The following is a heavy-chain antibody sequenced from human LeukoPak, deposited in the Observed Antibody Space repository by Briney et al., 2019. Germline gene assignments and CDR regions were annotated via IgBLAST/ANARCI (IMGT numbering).Heavy chain of an antibody. CDR3: ARENNFGSGMDV. Sequence: GGSLRLACAASGFTVSSNSMNWVRQAPGRGLQWVSVIYSGGNTYYADSVKGRFTISRDNSKNTLYLQMNSLRAEDTAVYYCARENNFGSGMDVWGQGTTVTVSS. V-gene: IGHV3-53*01. J-gene: IGHJ6*02. D-gene: IGHD3-10*01. CDR2: IYSGGNT. CDR1: GFTVSSNS.